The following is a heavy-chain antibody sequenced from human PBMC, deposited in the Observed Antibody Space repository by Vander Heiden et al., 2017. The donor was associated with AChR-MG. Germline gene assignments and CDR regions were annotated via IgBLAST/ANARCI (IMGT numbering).Heavy chain of an antibody. Sequence: EVQLLESGGGLVQPGGSLIPSCAASGFTFSSYAMSWVRQAPGKGLGWVSAISGSGGSTYYADSVKGRFTISRDNSKNTLYLQMNSLRAEDTAVYYCAKPVAAAGSDYWGQGTLVTVSS. D-gene: IGHD6-13*01. CDR2: ISGSGGST. J-gene: IGHJ4*02. V-gene: IGHV3-23*01. CDR1: GFTFSSYA. CDR3: AKPVAAAGSDY.